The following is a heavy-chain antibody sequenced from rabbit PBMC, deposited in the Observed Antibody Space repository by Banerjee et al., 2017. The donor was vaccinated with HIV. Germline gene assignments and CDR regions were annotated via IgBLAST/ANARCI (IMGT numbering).Heavy chain of an antibody. CDR1: GFSFSSSDW. V-gene: IGHV1S40*01. CDR2: IYNGDGST. Sequence: QSLEESGGGLVKPGASLTLTCTASGFSFSSSDWICWVRQAPGKGLEWIGCIYNGDGSTYYASWVNGRFTISKTSSTTVDLKMTSLTAADMATYFCARSLGGYSLTRLDLRGPGTLVTVS. J-gene: IGHJ3*01. D-gene: IGHD7-1*01. CDR3: ARSLGGYSLTRLDL.